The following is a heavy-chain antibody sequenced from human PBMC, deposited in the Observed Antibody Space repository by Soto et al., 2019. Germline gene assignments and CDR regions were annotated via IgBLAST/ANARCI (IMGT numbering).Heavy chain of an antibody. CDR2: IRSKAYGGTT. V-gene: IGHV3-49*03. Sequence: GGSLRLSCTASGFTFGDYAMSWFRQAPGKGLEWVGFIRSKAYGGTTEYAASVKGRFTISRDDSKSIAYLQMNSLKTEDTAVYYCTRDLVVPAAIPLYYYYYMDVWGKGTTVTVSS. CDR3: TRDLVVPAAIPLYYYYYMDV. D-gene: IGHD2-2*01. J-gene: IGHJ6*03. CDR1: GFTFGDYA.